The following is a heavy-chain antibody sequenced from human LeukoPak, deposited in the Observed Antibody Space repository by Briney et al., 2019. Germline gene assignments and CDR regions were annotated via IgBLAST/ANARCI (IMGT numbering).Heavy chain of an antibody. J-gene: IGHJ4*02. V-gene: IGHV4-34*01. CDR1: GGSFSGYY. Sequence: SETLSLTCAVSGGSFSGYYWSWTRQPPGKGLEWIGEINHGRSTNYNPSLKSRVTMSVDTSKNQFSLKLSSVTAADTAIYYCARGQFWSGYSIWGQGALVTVSS. CDR3: ARGQFWSGYSI. D-gene: IGHD3-3*02. CDR2: INHGRST.